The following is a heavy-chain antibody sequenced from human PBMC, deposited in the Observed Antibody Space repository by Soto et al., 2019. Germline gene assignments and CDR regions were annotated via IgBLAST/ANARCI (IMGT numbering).Heavy chain of an antibody. CDR2: IYGTGNT. Sequence: QLQLQESGPGLVKPSETLSLSCTVSGGSITSSFYWGGIRQPPGKGLEWIGSIYGTGNTYYNPSLKGRVTISADTSKNQFSLILISVTAADTAVYYFRSSSRYSTDVWGQGATVTVSS. CDR1: GGSITSSFY. V-gene: IGHV4-39*01. J-gene: IGHJ6*02. D-gene: IGHD6-13*01. CDR3: RSSSRYSTDV.